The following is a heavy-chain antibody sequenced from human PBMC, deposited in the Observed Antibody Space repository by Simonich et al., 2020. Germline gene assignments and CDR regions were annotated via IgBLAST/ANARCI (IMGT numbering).Heavy chain of an antibody. D-gene: IGHD6-13*01. CDR3: ARAYSSSWYNWFDP. CDR1: GFTFSSCG. Sequence: QVQLVESGGGVVQPGRSLRLSCAASGFTFSSCGMHWVRQAPGKGWGWVAVIWYDGSNKYYADSVKGRFTISRDNSKNTLYLQMNSLRAEDTAVYYCARAYSSSWYNWFDPWGQGTLVTVSS. CDR2: IWYDGSNK. V-gene: IGHV3-33*01. J-gene: IGHJ5*02.